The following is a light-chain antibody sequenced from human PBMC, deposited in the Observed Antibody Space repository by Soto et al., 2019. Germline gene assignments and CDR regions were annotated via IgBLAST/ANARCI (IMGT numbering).Light chain of an antibody. CDR3: TSSAGGNHV. CDR2: EVN. CDR1: SSDVGGYNY. J-gene: IGLJ1*01. Sequence: QSALTQPPSASGSPGQSVTISCTGTSSDVGGYNYVSWYQQYPGKVPKLMVYEVNKRPSGVPDRFSGSKSGNTASLTVSGLQADDEADYYCTSSAGGNHVFGTGTKVTVL. V-gene: IGLV2-8*01.